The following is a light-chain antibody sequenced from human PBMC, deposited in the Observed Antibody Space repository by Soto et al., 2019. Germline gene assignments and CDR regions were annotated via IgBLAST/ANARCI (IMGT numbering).Light chain of an antibody. Sequence: QSALTQPASVSGSPGQSITISCTGTSSDVGGYNDVSWYQQHPGKAPKLIIYEVSNRPSGVSNRFSGSKSGNTASLTISGLQAEDEADYYCNSYTSTSTGVFGTGTKLTVL. CDR1: SSDVGGYND. CDR2: EVS. J-gene: IGLJ1*01. CDR3: NSYTSTSTGV. V-gene: IGLV2-14*01.